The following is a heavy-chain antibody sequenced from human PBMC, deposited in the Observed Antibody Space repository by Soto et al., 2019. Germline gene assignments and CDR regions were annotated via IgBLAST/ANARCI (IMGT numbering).Heavy chain of an antibody. CDR2: LNEDGSFS. J-gene: IGHJ6*02. Sequence: PEGSLRLSCVASEFTFSSYWMHWVRQVPGKGLVWVSRLNEDGSFSSYADSVKGRFSIFRDNAKKTLYLQMNSLSAEHSAVYYCARDLSGRADVWGRGTTVTFSS. CDR1: EFTFSSYW. V-gene: IGHV3-74*03. D-gene: IGHD1-1*01. CDR3: ARDLSGRADV.